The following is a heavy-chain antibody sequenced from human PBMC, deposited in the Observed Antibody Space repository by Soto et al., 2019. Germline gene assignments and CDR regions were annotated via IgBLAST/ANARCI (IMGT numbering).Heavy chain of an antibody. V-gene: IGHV1-46*01. CDR1: GYTFTSYY. J-gene: IGHJ4*02. CDR3: AREGATTTYNDFDY. D-gene: IGHD1-26*01. Sequence: ASVKVSCKASGYTFTSYYLHWVRQAPGQGLEWMGIINPSGGSTSYAQKFQGRVTMTRDTSTSQVYVELTSLRSEDTAVYYCAREGATTTYNDFDYWGQGNQVTVSS. CDR2: INPSGGST.